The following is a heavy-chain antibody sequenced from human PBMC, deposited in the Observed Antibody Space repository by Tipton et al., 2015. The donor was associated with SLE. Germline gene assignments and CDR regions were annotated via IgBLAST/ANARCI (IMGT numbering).Heavy chain of an antibody. CDR3: AREGYCSGTSFYTWGGAIDY. CDR1: GFTFSSYD. CDR2: ISSSGNSI. J-gene: IGHJ4*02. D-gene: IGHD2-2*02. Sequence: SLRLSCAASGFTFSSYDMNWVRQAPGKGLEWISYISSSGNSIYFADSVKGRFTISRDNAKNSLYLQMNNLRGEDTAVYYCAREGYCSGTSFYTWGGAIDYWGQGTLVTVSS. V-gene: IGHV3-48*03.